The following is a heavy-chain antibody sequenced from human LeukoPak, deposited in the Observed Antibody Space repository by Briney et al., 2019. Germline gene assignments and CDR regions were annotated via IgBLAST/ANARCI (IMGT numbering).Heavy chain of an antibody. J-gene: IGHJ4*02. D-gene: IGHD3-22*01. CDR3: ARTSYDTGGYFED. V-gene: IGHV3-74*01. CDR2: ISSDGTNT. CDR1: GFTISNYW. Sequence: GGSLRLSCAASGFTISNYWMHWVRQAPGKGLVWVSRISSDGTNTNYADFVKGRFTISRDNAKNTLYLQMNSLGAEDTAVYYCARTSYDTGGYFEDWGQGTLVTVSS.